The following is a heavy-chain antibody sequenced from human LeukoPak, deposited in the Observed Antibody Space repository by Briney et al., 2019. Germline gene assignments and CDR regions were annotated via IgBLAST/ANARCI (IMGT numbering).Heavy chain of an antibody. V-gene: IGHV4-34*01. J-gene: IGHJ4*02. CDR2: INHSGST. Sequence: SETLSLTCAVYGGSFSGYYWSWIRQPPGKGLEWIGEINHSGSTNYNPSLKSRVTISVDTSKNQFSLKLSSVTAADTAVFYCARGPPDIVVVPAADDGVGDYYFDYWGQGTLVTVSS. CDR3: ARGPPDIVVVPAADDGVGDYYFDY. CDR1: GGSFSGYY. D-gene: IGHD2-2*01.